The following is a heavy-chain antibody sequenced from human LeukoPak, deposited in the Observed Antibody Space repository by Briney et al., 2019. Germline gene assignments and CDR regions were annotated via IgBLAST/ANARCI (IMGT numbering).Heavy chain of an antibody. D-gene: IGHD2-2*01. CDR1: GFTFSNYG. V-gene: IGHV3-33*01. J-gene: IGHJ5*01. Sequence: GGSLRLSCAASGFTFSNYGMHGVRQAPGKGLEWVAVIWYDGNNKDYADSVKGRFTISRDNSKNTLSLQMNSLRVEDTAMYYCARVNCRSSSCYLASYFFDSWGQGTLVTVSS. CDR2: IWYDGNNK. CDR3: ARVNCRSSSCYLASYFFDS.